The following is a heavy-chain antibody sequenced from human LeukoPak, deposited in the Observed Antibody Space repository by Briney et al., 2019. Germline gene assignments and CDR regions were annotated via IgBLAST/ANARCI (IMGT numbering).Heavy chain of an antibody. CDR3: ARDLPVVALVMDY. CDR1: GYNFTNFG. J-gene: IGHJ4*02. D-gene: IGHD2-15*01. CDR2: VSGYLKDANSAQKFYVKNT. Sequence: ASVNVSCKASGYNFTNFGISWVRQAPGQGLEWMGLVSGYLKDANSAQKFYVKNTKYAERFHDRVTMTADTSTSTAYMELSSLKFDDTAVYFCARDLPVVALVMDYWGQGTLITVSS. V-gene: IGHV1-18*01.